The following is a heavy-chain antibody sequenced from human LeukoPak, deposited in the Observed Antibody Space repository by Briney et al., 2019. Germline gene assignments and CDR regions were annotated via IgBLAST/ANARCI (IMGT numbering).Heavy chain of an antibody. J-gene: IGHJ4*02. CDR2: IYYSGST. CDR1: GGSISSSSYY. D-gene: IGHD3-22*01. CDR3: ARRIYYYDSSGSNELLDY. Sequence: PSETLSLTCTVSGGSISSSSYYWGWIRQPPGKGLEWIGSIYYSGSTYYNPSLKSRVTISVDTSKNQFSLKLSSVTAADTAVYYCARRIYYYDSSGSNELLDYWGQGTLVTVSS. V-gene: IGHV4-39*01.